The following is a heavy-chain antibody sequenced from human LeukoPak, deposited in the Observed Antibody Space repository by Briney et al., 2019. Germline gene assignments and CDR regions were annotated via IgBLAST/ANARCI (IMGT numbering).Heavy chain of an antibody. V-gene: IGHV4-38-2*02. J-gene: IGHJ4*02. CDR2: IYHSGII. Sequence: SETLSLTCTVSGYSISSGYYWGWIRQPPGKGLEWIGNIYHSGIIYYNPSLKSRVTISVDTSKNQFSLKLNSVTAADTAVYYCARRRYYYDSSGYFDYWGQGTLVTVSS. CDR3: ARRRYYYDSSGYFDY. D-gene: IGHD3-22*01. CDR1: GYSISSGYY.